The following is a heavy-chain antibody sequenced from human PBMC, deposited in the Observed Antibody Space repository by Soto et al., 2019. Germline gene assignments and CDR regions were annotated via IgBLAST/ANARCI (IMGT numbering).Heavy chain of an antibody. CDR1: GGTFSSYA. J-gene: IGHJ6*02. V-gene: IGHV1-69*06. D-gene: IGHD2-21*01. Sequence: QVQLVQSGAEVKKPGSSVKVSCKASGGTFSSYAISWVRQAPGQGLEWMGGIIPIFGTANYAQKFQGRVTLTADKSASTAYMELSSLRSEDTAVYYCARAPHPHIVVVIAFEDYYYGMDVWGQGTTVTVSS. CDR3: ARAPHPHIVVVIAFEDYYYGMDV. CDR2: IIPIFGTA.